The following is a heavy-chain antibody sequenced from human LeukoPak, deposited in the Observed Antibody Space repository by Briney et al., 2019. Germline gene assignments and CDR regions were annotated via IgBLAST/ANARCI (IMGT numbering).Heavy chain of an antibody. Sequence: SETLSLTCTVSGGSISSIYWRWVRQPPGQGLEWIGNIYTSGSTTYNPSLKRRVTTSVDTSKNQFSLKLLSVTAADTAAYYCARHLYYSDSNGYYDHDAFDIWGQGTMVTVSS. CDR2: IYTSGST. D-gene: IGHD3-22*01. CDR1: GGSISSIY. CDR3: ARHLYYSDSNGYYDHDAFDI. V-gene: IGHV4-4*09. J-gene: IGHJ3*02.